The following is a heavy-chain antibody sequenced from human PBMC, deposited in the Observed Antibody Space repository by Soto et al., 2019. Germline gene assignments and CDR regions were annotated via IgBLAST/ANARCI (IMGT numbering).Heavy chain of an antibody. CDR1: GYTFSRYG. D-gene: IGHD2-8*01. V-gene: IGHV1-18*01. J-gene: IGHJ6*02. CDR2: VSGYNGDT. Sequence: QGQLVQSGPEVKKPGASVKVSCKASGYTFSRYGISWVRQAPGQGLEWMGWVSGYNGDTKYAQKVQGRVTMTIDTSTYTAYMELRSLTPDDTAKYYCAKNGQPPYYYYGMDVWGQGTTVTVSS. CDR3: AKNGQPPYYYYGMDV.